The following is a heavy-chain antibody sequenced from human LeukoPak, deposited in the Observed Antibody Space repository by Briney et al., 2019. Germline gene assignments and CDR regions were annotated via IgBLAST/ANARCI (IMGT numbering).Heavy chain of an antibody. CDR2: INPNSGGT. Sequence: GASVKVSCKASGYTFTGYYMHWVRQAPGQGLEWMGWINPNSGGTNYAQKFQGRVTMTRDTSISTAYMELSRLRSDDMAVYYCARVGARNYYYYGMDVWGQGTTVTVSS. D-gene: IGHD6-6*01. V-gene: IGHV1-2*02. CDR3: ARVGARNYYYYGMDV. CDR1: GYTFTGYY. J-gene: IGHJ6*02.